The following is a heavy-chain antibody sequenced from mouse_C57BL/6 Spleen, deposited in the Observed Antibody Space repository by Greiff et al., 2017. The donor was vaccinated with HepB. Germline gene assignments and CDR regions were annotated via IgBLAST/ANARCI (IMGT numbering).Heavy chain of an antibody. J-gene: IGHJ3*01. D-gene: IGHD2-4*01. Sequence: VQRVESGPGLVAPSQSLSITCTVSGFSLTSYGVHWVRQPPGKGLEWLVVIWSDGSTTYNSALNSRLSISKDNSKSQVFLKMNSLQTDDTAMYYCARQDYDYDGAFAYWGQGTLVTVSA. CDR3: ARQDYDYDGAFAY. CDR2: IWSDGST. CDR1: GFSLTSYG. V-gene: IGHV2-6-1*01.